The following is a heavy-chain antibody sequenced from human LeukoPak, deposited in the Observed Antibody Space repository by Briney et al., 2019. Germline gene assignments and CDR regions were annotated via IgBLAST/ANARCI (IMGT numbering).Heavy chain of an antibody. V-gene: IGHV4-34*01. CDR1: GGSFSGYY. J-gene: IGHJ5*02. D-gene: IGHD2-21*02. CDR2: INHSEST. Sequence: PSETLSLTCAVYGGSFSGYYWSWIRQPPGKGLEWIGEINHSESTNYNPSLKSRVTMSVDTSKNQFSLKLSSVTAADTAVYYCARDRRAYCGGDCYSGSALDWFDPWGQGTLVTVSS. CDR3: ARDRRAYCGGDCYSGSALDWFDP.